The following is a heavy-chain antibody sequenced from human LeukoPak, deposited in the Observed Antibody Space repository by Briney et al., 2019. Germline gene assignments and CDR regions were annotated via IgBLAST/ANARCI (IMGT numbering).Heavy chain of an antibody. D-gene: IGHD1-26*01. CDR3: ARGRHRGASSAFDI. CDR2: IIPIFGTA. V-gene: IGHV1-69*13. J-gene: IGHJ3*02. CDR1: GGTFSSYA. Sequence: SVKVSCKASGGTFSSYAISWVRQAPGQGLEWMGGIIPIFGTANYAQKFQGRVTITADESTSTAYMELSSLRSEDTAVYYCARGRHRGASSAFDIWGQGTMVTVSS.